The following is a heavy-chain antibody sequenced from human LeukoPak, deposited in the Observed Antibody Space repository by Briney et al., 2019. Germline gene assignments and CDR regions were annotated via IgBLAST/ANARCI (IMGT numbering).Heavy chain of an antibody. CDR3: ATGGYSYTQPLDY. D-gene: IGHD5-18*01. Sequence: GASVKVSCNVSGYTLTELSMHWVRQAPGKGLEWMGGFDPEDGETIYAQKFQGRVTMTEDTSTDTAYMELSSLRSEDTAVYYCATGGYSYTQPLDYWGQGTLVTVSS. CDR2: FDPEDGET. V-gene: IGHV1-24*01. J-gene: IGHJ4*02. CDR1: GYTLTELS.